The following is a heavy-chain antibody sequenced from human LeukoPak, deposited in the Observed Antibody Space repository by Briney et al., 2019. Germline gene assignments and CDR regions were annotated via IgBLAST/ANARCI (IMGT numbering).Heavy chain of an antibody. Sequence: SETLSLTCTVSGGSISSYYWSRIRQPAGKGLEWIGRIYTSGSTNYNPSLKSRVTMSVDTSKNQFSLKLSSVTAADTAVYYCARDSSYYDSSGYPDYWGQGTLVTVSS. CDR3: ARDSSYYDSSGYPDY. J-gene: IGHJ4*02. D-gene: IGHD3-22*01. CDR1: GGSISSYY. V-gene: IGHV4-4*07. CDR2: IYTSGST.